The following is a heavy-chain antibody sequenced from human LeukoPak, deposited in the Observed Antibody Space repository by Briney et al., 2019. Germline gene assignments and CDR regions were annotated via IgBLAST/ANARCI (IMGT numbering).Heavy chain of an antibody. J-gene: IGHJ3*02. Sequence: PSETLSLTCTVSGGSISSSSYYWGWIRQPPGKGLEWIGSIYYSGSTYYNPSLKSRVTISVDTSKNQFSLKLSSVTAADTAVYYCARVRGGGGGKLGAFDIWGQGTMVTVSS. V-gene: IGHV4-39*07. D-gene: IGHD4-23*01. CDR2: IYYSGST. CDR3: ARVRGGGGGKLGAFDI. CDR1: GGSISSSSYY.